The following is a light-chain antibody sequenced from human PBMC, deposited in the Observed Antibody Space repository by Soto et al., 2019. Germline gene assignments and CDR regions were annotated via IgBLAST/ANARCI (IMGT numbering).Light chain of an antibody. J-gene: IGKJ4*01. CDR2: KAS. V-gene: IGKV1-5*03. Sequence: DIQMTQSPSTLSASVGDRVTITCRASQSISSWLAWYQQKPGKAPKLLIYKASSLESGVPSRVSGSGSGTDFTLTISSLQPADFATYYCQQYNSYPLTFGGGTKVEVK. CDR3: QQYNSYPLT. CDR1: QSISSW.